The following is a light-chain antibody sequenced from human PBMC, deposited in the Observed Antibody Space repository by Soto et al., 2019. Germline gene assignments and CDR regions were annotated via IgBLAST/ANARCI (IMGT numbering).Light chain of an antibody. J-gene: IGKJ1*01. CDR3: QHYNNGPR. CDR1: QSVSSS. V-gene: IGKV3-15*01. Sequence: EISLTHSPATLSLSPGERATLSCRASQSVSSSLSWYQQKPGQAPMLLIYGASRRATGVPARFSGSGSGTEFTLTISSLQSEDFAVYYCQHYNNGPRFGQGTKVDI. CDR2: GAS.